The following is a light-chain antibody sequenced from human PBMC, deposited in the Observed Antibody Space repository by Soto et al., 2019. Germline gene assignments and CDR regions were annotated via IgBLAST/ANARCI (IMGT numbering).Light chain of an antibody. CDR3: CSYAGSYTWV. V-gene: IGLV2-11*01. J-gene: IGLJ3*02. Sequence: QSALTQPRSVSGSPGQSVTISCTGTSSDVGGYECVSWYQQDQGKAPQLMIYDVNKRPSGVPDRFSGSKSGNTASLTISGLQAEDETDYYCCSYAGSYTWVFGGGTKLTVL. CDR2: DVN. CDR1: SSDVGGYEC.